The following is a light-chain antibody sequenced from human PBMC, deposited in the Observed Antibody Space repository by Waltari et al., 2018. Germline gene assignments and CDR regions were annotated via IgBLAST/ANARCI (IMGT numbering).Light chain of an antibody. V-gene: IGLV2-23*02. CDR2: DVS. CDR3: CSYAGNYIWV. J-gene: IGLJ3*02. CDR1: SRDIGRYDI. Sequence: QSALTQPASVSGSPGQSVPISCTGASRDIGRYDIVSWYQQHPGNAPKLIICDVSKRPSGVSDRFSGSKSGDTASLTISGLQFEDEADYYCCSYAGNYIWVFGGGTRLTVL.